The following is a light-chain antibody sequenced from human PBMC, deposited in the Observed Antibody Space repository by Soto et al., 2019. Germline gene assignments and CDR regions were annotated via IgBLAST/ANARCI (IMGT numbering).Light chain of an antibody. CDR3: QQLNSYPLT. J-gene: IGKJ4*01. CDR1: QSISSW. Sequence: DVQMTQSPSTLSASVGDRVTITCRASQSISSWLAWYQQKPGIAPKLLIYAASTLQSGVPSRFSGSGSGTEFSLTISSLQPEDFATYYCQQLNSYPLTFGGGTKVDI. CDR2: AAS. V-gene: IGKV1-5*01.